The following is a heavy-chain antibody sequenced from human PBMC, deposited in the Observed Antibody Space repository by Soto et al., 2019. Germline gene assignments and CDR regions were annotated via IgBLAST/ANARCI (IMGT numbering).Heavy chain of an antibody. J-gene: IGHJ4*02. CDR2: MSPESGNT. CDR3: EVTTGY. V-gene: IGHV1-8*01. D-gene: IGHD2-21*02. CDR1: GYTFTDYD. Sequence: QVQVVQSRAEVKKPGASVKVSCKASGYTFTDYDINWVRQASGQGLEYMGWMSPESGNTGYALQFQGRVTMTINTSMTPAYMEMSSLRSEDTAVYYCEVTTGYWGQGTKGSVS.